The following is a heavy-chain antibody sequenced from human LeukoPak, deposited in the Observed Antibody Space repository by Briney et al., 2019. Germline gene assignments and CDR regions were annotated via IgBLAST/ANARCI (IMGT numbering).Heavy chain of an antibody. J-gene: IGHJ4*02. CDR2: ISSSSSRI. CDR3: ARGGSFRYPGDY. D-gene: IGHD5-12*01. Sequence: GGSLRLSCAASGFTFSSYSMNWVRQAPGKGLEWVSSISSSSSRIYYADSVKGRFTISRDNAKNSPYLQMNCLRAEDTAVYICARGGSFRYPGDYWGQGTLVTFSS. V-gene: IGHV3-21*01. CDR1: GFTFSSYS.